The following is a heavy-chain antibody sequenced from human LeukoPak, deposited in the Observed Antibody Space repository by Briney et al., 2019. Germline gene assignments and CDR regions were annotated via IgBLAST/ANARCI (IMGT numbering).Heavy chain of an antibody. J-gene: IGHJ5*02. V-gene: IGHV4-39*07. CDR2: IYYSGST. CDR3: ARDLVYWNWGYWFDP. Sequence: KPSETLSLTCTVSGGSISSSSYYWGWIRQPPGKGLEWIGSIYYSGSTYYNPSLKSRVTISVDTSKNQFSLKLSSVTAADTAVYYCARDLVYWNWGYWFDPWGQGTLVTVSS. D-gene: IGHD1-7*01. CDR1: GGSISSSSYY.